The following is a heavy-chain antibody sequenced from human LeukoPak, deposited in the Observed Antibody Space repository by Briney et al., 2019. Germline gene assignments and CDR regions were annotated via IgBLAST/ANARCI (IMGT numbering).Heavy chain of an antibody. CDR2: IYHSGST. J-gene: IGHJ6*02. V-gene: IGHV4-4*02. D-gene: IGHD3-22*01. Sequence: PSGTLSLTCAVSGGSISSSNWWSWVRQPPGKGLEWIGEIYHSGSTNYNPSLKSRVTISVDKSKNQFSLKLSSVTAADTAVYYCARWGYDSSGYSRYGMDVWGQGTTVTVSS. CDR3: ARWGYDSSGYSRYGMDV. CDR1: GGSISSSNW.